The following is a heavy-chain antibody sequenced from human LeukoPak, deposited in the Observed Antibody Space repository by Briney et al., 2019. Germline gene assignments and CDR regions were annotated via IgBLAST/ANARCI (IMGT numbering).Heavy chain of an antibody. Sequence: GGSLRLSCAASGFTFSSYAMSWVRQAPGKGLEWVSAISGSGGSTYYADSVKGRFTISGDNSKNALYLQMNSLRAEDTAVYYCAKGGYSYGLVGYFQHWGQGTLVTVSS. V-gene: IGHV3-23*01. CDR3: AKGGYSYGLVGYFQH. D-gene: IGHD5-18*01. CDR2: ISGSGGST. CDR1: GFTFSSYA. J-gene: IGHJ1*01.